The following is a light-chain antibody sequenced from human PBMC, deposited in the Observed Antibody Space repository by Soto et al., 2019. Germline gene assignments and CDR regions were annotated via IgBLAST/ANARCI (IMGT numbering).Light chain of an antibody. Sequence: EIVLTQSPPTLSLSPVERGSPCFRASQSVSSYLAWYQQKPGQAPRLLIYDASNRATGIPARFSGSGSGTDFTLTISSLQPDDFAVYYCQQRSNWPPTFGPGTKVDIK. V-gene: IGKV3-11*01. J-gene: IGKJ3*01. CDR3: QQRSNWPPT. CDR1: QSVSSY. CDR2: DAS.